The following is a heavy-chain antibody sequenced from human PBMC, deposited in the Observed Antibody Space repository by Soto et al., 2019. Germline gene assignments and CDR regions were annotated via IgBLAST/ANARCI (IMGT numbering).Heavy chain of an antibody. CDR1: GFPFSSYA. CDR3: ARDFYGVDV. V-gene: IGHV3-23*01. CDR2: ISGSGGST. J-gene: IGHJ6*02. Sequence: GGSLRLSCAAPGFPFSSYAMSWVRRAPGKGLEWVSAISGSGGSTYYADSVKGRFTISRDDSKNTLYLQMNSLRAEDTALYYCARDFYGVDVWGQGTAVTVSS.